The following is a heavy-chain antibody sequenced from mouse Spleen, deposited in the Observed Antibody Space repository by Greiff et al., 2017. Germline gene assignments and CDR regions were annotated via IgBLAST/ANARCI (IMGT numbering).Heavy chain of an antibody. D-gene: IGHD1-2*01. Sequence: EVLLVESGGGLVQPGGSLKLSCAASGFTFSSYTLSWVRQTPEKRLEWVAYISNGGGSTSYPDTVKGRFTISRDNAKNTLYLQISSLKSEDTAMYYCARRGTTATEAWFAYWGQGTLVTVSA. J-gene: IGHJ3*01. CDR1: GFTFSSYT. CDR2: ISNGGGST. V-gene: IGHV5-12-2*01. CDR3: ARRGTTATEAWFAY.